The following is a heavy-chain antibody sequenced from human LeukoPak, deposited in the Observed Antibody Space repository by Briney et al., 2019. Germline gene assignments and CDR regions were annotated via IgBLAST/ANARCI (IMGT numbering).Heavy chain of an antibody. V-gene: IGHV1-2*02. CDR3: ARDPLVLLWFGESDY. Sequence: GASVKVSCKASGYTFTGYYMHWVRQAPGQGLEWMGWINPNSGGTNYAQKFQGRVTMTRDTSTSTAYMELRSLRSDDTAVYYCARDPLVLLWFGESDYWGQGTLVTVSS. CDR2: INPNSGGT. CDR1: GYTFTGYY. D-gene: IGHD3-10*01. J-gene: IGHJ4*02.